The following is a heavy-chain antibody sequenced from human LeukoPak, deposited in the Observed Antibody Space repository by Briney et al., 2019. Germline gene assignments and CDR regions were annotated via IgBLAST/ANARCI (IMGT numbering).Heavy chain of an antibody. D-gene: IGHD4/OR15-4a*01. V-gene: IGHV3-13*01. CDR1: GFTFSSYD. CDR3: ARRAGAYSHPYDY. Sequence: GGSLRLSCAASGFTFSSYDMHWVRQATGKGLEWVSAIDTVGDTYYPDSVKGRFTISRDNSKNTLYLQMNSLRAEDTAVYYCARRAGAYSHPYDYWGQGTLVTVSS. CDR2: IDTVGDT. J-gene: IGHJ4*02.